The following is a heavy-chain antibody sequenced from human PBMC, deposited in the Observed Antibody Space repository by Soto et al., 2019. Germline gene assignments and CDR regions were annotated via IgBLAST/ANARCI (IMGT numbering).Heavy chain of an antibody. CDR1: GFSFGNYG. D-gene: IGHD6-19*01. CDR3: VKTDGGCGWGGDF. J-gene: IGHJ4*02. CDR2: ISHDAKNA. Sequence: QVQLVESGGGMVLPGRSLRLSCAAAGFSFGNYGMHWVRQAPGEGLEGVALISHDAKNAYYADSVQGRFTISRDNSKRMLYLQMNSLRPEDSGIYYCVKTDGGCGWGGDFWGQGTLVTVSS. V-gene: IGHV3-30*18.